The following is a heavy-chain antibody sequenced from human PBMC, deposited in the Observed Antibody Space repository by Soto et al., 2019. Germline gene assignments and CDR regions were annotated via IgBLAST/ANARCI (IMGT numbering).Heavy chain of an antibody. CDR1: GYPITGHY. CDR3: ARPYCNSTACFDPYPGY. CDR2: INPSTGST. J-gene: IGHJ4*02. Sequence: QVQLVQSGAEVKKPGASVKVSCKASGYPITGHYMHWVRQARGRGPEWMGIINPSTGSTTYAQSFQGRVSMTRDTSASTVYLELSSLTSEDTAIYYCARPYCNSTACFDPYPGYWGQGTLVTVSS. D-gene: IGHD2-2*01. V-gene: IGHV1-46*03.